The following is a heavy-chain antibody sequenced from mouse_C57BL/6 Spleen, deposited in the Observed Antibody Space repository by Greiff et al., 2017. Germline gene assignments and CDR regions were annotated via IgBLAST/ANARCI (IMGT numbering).Heavy chain of an antibody. CDR1: GYAFTNYL. J-gene: IGHJ3*01. V-gene: IGHV1-54*01. Sequence: QVQLQQSGAELVRPGTSVKVSCKASGYAFTNYLIEWVKQRPGQGLEWIGVINPGSGGTNYNEKFKGKATLTADKSSRTAYMQLSSLTSEDSAVYFCARRGDGYYPWFAYWGQGTLVTVSA. D-gene: IGHD2-3*01. CDR2: INPGSGGT. CDR3: ARRGDGYYPWFAY.